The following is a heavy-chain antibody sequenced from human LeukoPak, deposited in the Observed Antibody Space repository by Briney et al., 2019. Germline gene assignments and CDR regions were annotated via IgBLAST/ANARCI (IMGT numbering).Heavy chain of an antibody. CDR1: GFTFTNSW. CDR2: IKQDGSTK. Sequence: GGSLRLSCAASGFTFTNSWMAWVRQAPGKGLEWVANIKQDGSTKHYVDSLKGRFTISRDNPKNTLYLQMNSLRAEDTAVYYCATTYCGGDCPADFDYWGQGTLVTVSS. CDR3: ATTYCGGDCPADFDY. J-gene: IGHJ4*02. D-gene: IGHD2-21*02. V-gene: IGHV3-7*01.